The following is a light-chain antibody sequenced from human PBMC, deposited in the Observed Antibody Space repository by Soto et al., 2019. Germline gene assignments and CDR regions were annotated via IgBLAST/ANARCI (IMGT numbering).Light chain of an antibody. Sequence: QSVLTQPASVSGSPGQSITISCTGTSSDVGSYNLVSWYQQHPGKAPKLMIYEGSKRPSGVSNRFSGSKSGNTASLTISGLQAEDEADYYCCSYAGSSNFYVFGTVTEVTVL. CDR2: EGS. V-gene: IGLV2-23*01. J-gene: IGLJ1*01. CDR1: SSDVGSYNL. CDR3: CSYAGSSNFYV.